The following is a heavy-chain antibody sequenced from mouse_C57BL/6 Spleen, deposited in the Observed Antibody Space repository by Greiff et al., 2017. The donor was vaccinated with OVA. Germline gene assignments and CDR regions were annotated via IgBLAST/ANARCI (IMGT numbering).Heavy chain of an antibody. CDR2: ISDGGSYT. CDR1: GFTFSSYA. CDR3: ATPIYDGYYGSFAY. D-gene: IGHD2-3*01. V-gene: IGHV5-4*01. Sequence: EVHLVESGGGLVKPGGSLKLSCAASGFTFSSYAMSWVRQTPEKRLEWVATISDGGSYTYYPDNVKGRFTIARDNAKNNLYLQMSHLKSEDTAMYYCATPIYDGYYGSFAYWGQGTLVTVSA. J-gene: IGHJ3*01.